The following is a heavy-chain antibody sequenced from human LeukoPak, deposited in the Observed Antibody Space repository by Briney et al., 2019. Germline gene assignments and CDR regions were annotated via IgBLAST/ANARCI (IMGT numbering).Heavy chain of an antibody. CDR1: GGSISSYY. J-gene: IGHJ4*02. D-gene: IGHD6-13*01. CDR2: IYYSGST. Sequence: TSETLSLTCTVSGGSISSYYWSWIWQPPGKGLEWIGYIYYSGSTNYNPSLKSRVTISVDTSKNQFSLKLSSVTAADTAVYYCARGAAAGIDYWGQGTLVTVSS. CDR3: ARGAAAGIDY. V-gene: IGHV4-59*01.